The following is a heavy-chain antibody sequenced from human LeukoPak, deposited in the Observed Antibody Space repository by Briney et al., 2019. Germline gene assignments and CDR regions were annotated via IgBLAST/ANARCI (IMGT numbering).Heavy chain of an antibody. CDR1: GYTFTSYY. Sequence: ASVKDSCKASGYTFTSYYMHWVRQAPGQGLEWMGIINPSGGSTSYAQKFQGRVTMTRDTSTSTVYMELSSLRSEDTAVYYRARDGLVSPEDDAFDIWGQGTMVTVSS. J-gene: IGHJ3*02. V-gene: IGHV1-46*01. D-gene: IGHD2-21*01. CDR2: INPSGGST. CDR3: ARDGLVSPEDDAFDI.